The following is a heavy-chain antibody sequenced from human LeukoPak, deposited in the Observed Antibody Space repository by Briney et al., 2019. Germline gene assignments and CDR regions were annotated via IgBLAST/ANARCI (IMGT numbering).Heavy chain of an antibody. CDR3: AKDRIAVTGILCDY. CDR2: ISGSGIST. CDR1: GFTFYSHA. J-gene: IGHJ4*02. V-gene: IGHV3-23*01. D-gene: IGHD6-19*01. Sequence: GGSLRLSCAASGFTFYSHAMTWVRQAPGKGLEWGASISGSGISTYYADSVKGRFTISRDNAGDTVSLEMNSLRAEDTAVYYCAKDRIAVTGILCDYWGQGTLVTVSS.